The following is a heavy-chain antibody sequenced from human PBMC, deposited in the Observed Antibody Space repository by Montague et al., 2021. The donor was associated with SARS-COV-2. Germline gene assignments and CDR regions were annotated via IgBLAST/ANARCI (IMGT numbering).Heavy chain of an antibody. CDR2: INQSGRT. CDR3: ARRGSSVWGVTVSAELDH. D-gene: IGHD3-10*01. J-gene: IGHJ4*02. CDR1: GGSFSGYY. Sequence: SETLSLTCAVYGGSFSGYYWSWIRQPPEKGLEWIGEINQSGRTNNNLSLKSRVIISVDTSKNQFSLKLSSVTAADTAVYYCARRGSSVWGVTVSAELDHWGQGILVIVSS. V-gene: IGHV4-34*01.